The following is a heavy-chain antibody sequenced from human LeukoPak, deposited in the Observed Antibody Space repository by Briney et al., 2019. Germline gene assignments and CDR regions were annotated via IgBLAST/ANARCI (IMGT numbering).Heavy chain of an antibody. CDR2: IWYDGSNK. J-gene: IGHJ4*02. D-gene: IGHD6-19*01. Sequence: PGGSLRLSCAASGFTFSSYGMHWVREAPGKGLGWGAVIWYDGSNKYYADSMKGRFTISRDNSKNTLYLQMDSLRAEDTAVYYCARDRAVAGGGYFDYWGQGTLVTVSS. CDR1: GFTFSSYG. CDR3: ARDRAVAGGGYFDY. V-gene: IGHV3-33*01.